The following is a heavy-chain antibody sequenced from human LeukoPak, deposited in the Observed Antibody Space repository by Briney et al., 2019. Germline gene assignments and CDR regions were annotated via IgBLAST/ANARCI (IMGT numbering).Heavy chain of an antibody. J-gene: IGHJ4*02. CDR1: GLTFSNYA. CDR3: AKWGDDSSGYYYPGD. Sequence: GGSLRLSCAASGLTFSNYAMSWVRQAPGKGLEWVSGISGGGGSAYYADSVKGRFTISRDNSKNTLYLQMNSLRSEDTAVYYCAKWGDDSSGYYYPGDWGQGTLVTVSS. V-gene: IGHV3-23*01. CDR2: ISGGGGSA. D-gene: IGHD3-22*01.